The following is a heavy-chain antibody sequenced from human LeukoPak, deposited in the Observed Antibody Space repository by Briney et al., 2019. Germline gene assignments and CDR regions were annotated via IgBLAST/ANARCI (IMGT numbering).Heavy chain of an antibody. CDR3: AREDEGFDP. J-gene: IGHJ5*02. Sequence: SETLSLTCTVSGGSISSGGYYWSWIRQPPGKGLEWIGYIYHSGSTYYNPSLKSRVTISVDMSKNQFSLRLSSVTAADTAVYYCAREDEGFDPWGQGTLVTVSS. CDR2: IYHSGST. CDR1: GGSISSGGYY. V-gene: IGHV4-30-2*05.